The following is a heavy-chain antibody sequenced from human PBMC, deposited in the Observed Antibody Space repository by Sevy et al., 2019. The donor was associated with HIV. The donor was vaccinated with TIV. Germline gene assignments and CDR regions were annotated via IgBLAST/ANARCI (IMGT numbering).Heavy chain of an antibody. CDR1: GFTFSSYS. CDR2: ISSSSSYI. Sequence: GGSLRLSCAAPGFTFSSYSMKWVRQAPGKGLEWVSSISSSSSYIYYADSVKGRFTISRDNAKNSLYLQMYSLRAEDTAVYYCARDRGYGDYGGEFDYWGQGTLITVSS. CDR3: ARDRGYGDYGGEFDY. V-gene: IGHV3-21*01. D-gene: IGHD4-17*01. J-gene: IGHJ4*02.